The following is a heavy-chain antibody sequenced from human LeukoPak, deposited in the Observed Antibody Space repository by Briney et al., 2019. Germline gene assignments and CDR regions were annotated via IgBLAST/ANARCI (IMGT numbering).Heavy chain of an antibody. J-gene: IGHJ6*03. CDR2: INHSGST. CDR3: ARGIAARRYYYYYYMDV. Sequence: SETLSLTCAVYGGSFSGYYWSWIRQPPGEGLEWIGEINHSGSTNYNPSLKSRVTISVDTSKNQFSLKLSSVTAADTAVYYCARGIAARRYYYYYYMDVWGKGTTVTVSS. CDR1: GGSFSGYY. D-gene: IGHD6-6*01. V-gene: IGHV4-34*01.